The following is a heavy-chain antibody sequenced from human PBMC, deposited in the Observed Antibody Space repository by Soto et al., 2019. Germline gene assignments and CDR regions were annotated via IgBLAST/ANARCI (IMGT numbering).Heavy chain of an antibody. D-gene: IGHD5-12*01. Sequence: EVQLVESGGGLVQPGGSLRLSCAASGYSLSTYWMHWVRQIPGQELTWVSRIGPDGSSATYADTVKGRFTISRDNANNAVYLRMNSLRAEDTCVYYCASEHSGYDHGEDDYHGVEVWGQGTTVTVSS. V-gene: IGHV3-74*03. CDR3: ASEHSGYDHGEDDYHGVEV. CDR1: GYSLSTYW. J-gene: IGHJ6*02. CDR2: IGPDGSSA.